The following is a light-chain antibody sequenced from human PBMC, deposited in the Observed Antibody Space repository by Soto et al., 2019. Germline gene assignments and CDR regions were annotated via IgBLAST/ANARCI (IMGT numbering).Light chain of an antibody. CDR1: QYISSW. CDR3: QHYNSYSEA. V-gene: IGKV1-5*03. CDR2: KAS. Sequence: DIQMTQSPATLSASVRDRVTITCQASQYISSWLAWYQQKPGKAPKLLIYKASTLKSGVPSRFSGSGSGTEFTLTISSLQPDDFATYYCQHYNSYSEAFGQGTKVDIK. J-gene: IGKJ1*01.